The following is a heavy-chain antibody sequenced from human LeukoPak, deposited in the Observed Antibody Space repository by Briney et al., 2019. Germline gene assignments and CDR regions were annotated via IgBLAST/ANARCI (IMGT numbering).Heavy chain of an antibody. CDR3: ARSLRTLGRGDPYYYYYYMDV. CDR1: GYTFTSYD. J-gene: IGHJ6*03. V-gene: IGHV1-69*04. D-gene: IGHD7-27*01. Sequence: SVKVSCKASGYTFTSYDINWVRQATGQGLEWMGRIIPILGIANYAQKFQGRVTITADKSTSTAYMELSSLRSEDTAVYYCARSLRTLGRGDPYYYYYYMDVWGKGTTVTVSS. CDR2: IIPILGIA.